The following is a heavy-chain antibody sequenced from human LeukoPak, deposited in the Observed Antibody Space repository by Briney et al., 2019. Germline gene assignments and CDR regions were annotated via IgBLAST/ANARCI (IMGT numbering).Heavy chain of an antibody. CDR1: GFTFSSYA. V-gene: IGHV3-23*01. CDR2: ITGSGGTT. J-gene: IGHJ6*03. Sequence: PGGSLRLSCAASGFTFSSYAMSWVRQAPGKGLEWVSTITGSGGTTFYADSVKGRFTISRDNSKNTLYLQMNSLRAEDTAVYYCAKREGYCSSTSCYYYYYMDVWGKGTTVTVSS. D-gene: IGHD2-2*01. CDR3: AKREGYCSSTSCYYYYYMDV.